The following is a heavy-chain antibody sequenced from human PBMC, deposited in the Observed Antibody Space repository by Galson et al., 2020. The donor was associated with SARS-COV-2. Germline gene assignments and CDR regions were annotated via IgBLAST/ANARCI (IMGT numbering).Heavy chain of an antibody. D-gene: IGHD3-22*01. Sequence: TGGSLRLSCAASGFTFSNAWMSWVRQAPGKGLEWVGRIKSKTDGGTTDYAAPVKGRFTISRDDSKNTLYLQMNSLKTEDTAVYYCTTDLTYYYDSSGDYSNAWGQGTLVTVSS. CDR1: GFTFSNAW. V-gene: IGHV3-15*01. CDR2: IKSKTDGGTT. J-gene: IGHJ5*02. CDR3: TTDLTYYYDSSGDYSNA.